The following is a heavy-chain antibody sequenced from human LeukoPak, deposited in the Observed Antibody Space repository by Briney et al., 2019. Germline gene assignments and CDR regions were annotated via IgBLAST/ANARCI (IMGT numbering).Heavy chain of an antibody. V-gene: IGHV3-33*01. J-gene: IGHJ4*02. CDR2: ILDDGSNK. D-gene: IGHD3-22*01. Sequence: GGSLILSCPASRFTFSSYCMDWVRQAPGKGLEWVAVILDDGSNKYQADSVKGRFTISRDNSKNTLYLQMNSLRAEDTAVYYCARGGYYYDSSGYYKPFDYWGQGTLVTVSS. CDR3: ARGGYYYDSSGYYKPFDY. CDR1: RFTFSSYC.